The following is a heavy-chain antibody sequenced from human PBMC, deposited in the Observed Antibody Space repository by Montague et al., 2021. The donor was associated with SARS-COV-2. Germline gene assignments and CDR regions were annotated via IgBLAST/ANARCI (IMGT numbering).Heavy chain of an antibody. J-gene: IGHJ4*02. CDR3: AREYSSGVYFDY. CDR2: IDWDDDK. Sequence: TLSLTCTVSGYSISSGYYWGWIRQPPGKALEWLERIDWDDDKYYSTSLKTRLTISKDTSKNQVVLTMTNMDPVDTATYYCAREYSSGVYFDYWGQGTLVTVSS. CDR1: GYSISSGYYW. D-gene: IGHD6-19*01. V-gene: IGHV2-70*11.